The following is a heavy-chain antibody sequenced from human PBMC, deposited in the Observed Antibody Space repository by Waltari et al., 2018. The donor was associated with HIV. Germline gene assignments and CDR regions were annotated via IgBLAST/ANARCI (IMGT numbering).Heavy chain of an antibody. J-gene: IGHJ3*02. CDR1: AFSFRAYT. CDR3: ARYSRVGHDFDI. D-gene: IGHD6-13*01. V-gene: IGHV3-21*01. Sequence: EVQLVESGGGLVKPGGSLRPSCAASAFSFRAYTMNWVRQAPGKGREWVSSISSSGTYIYYADSVKGRFSNSRDNAKNSLSLQMNSLTAEDTAVYYCARYSRVGHDFDIWGQGTMVTVSS. CDR2: ISSSGTYI.